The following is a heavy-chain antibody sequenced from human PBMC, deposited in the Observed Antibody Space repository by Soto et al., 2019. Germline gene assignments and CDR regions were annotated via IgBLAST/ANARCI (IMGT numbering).Heavy chain of an antibody. D-gene: IGHD3-10*01. J-gene: IGHJ1*01. CDR3: AWSGRDGSGSYEYFQH. CDR1: GFTFSSYS. CDR2: ISSSSSYI. V-gene: IGHV3-21*01. Sequence: GGSLRLSCAASGFTFSSYSMNWVRQAPGKGLEWVSSISSSSSYIYYADSVKGRFTISRDNAKNSLYLQMNSLRAEDTAVYYCAWSGRDGSGSYEYFQHWGQGTLVTVSS.